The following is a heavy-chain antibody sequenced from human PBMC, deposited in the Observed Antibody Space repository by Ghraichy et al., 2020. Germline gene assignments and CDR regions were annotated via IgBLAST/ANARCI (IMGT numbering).Heavy chain of an antibody. CDR2: IYYSGST. V-gene: IGHV4-39*01. CDR1: GGSISSSSYY. Sequence: SETLSLTCTVSGGSISSSSYYWGWIRQPPGKGLEWIGSIYYSGSTYYNPSLKSRVTISVDTSKNQFSLKLSSVTAADTAVYYCARQLGKYQLLREFTTDYWGQGTLVTVSS. CDR3: ARQLGKYQLLREFTTDY. J-gene: IGHJ4*02. D-gene: IGHD2-2*01.